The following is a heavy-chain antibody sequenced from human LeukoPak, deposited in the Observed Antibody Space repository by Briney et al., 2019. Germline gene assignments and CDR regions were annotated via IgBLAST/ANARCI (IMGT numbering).Heavy chain of an antibody. CDR1: GFTFSSYA. J-gene: IGHJ5*02. D-gene: IGHD3-10*01. Sequence: GGSLRLSCAASGFTFSSYAMSWVRQAPGKGLEWVSAISGSGGSTYYADSVKGRFTISRDNSKDTLYLQMNSLRAEDTAVYYCARRFVSGSNWFDPWGQGTLVTVSS. CDR3: ARRFVSGSNWFDP. CDR2: ISGSGGST. V-gene: IGHV3-23*01.